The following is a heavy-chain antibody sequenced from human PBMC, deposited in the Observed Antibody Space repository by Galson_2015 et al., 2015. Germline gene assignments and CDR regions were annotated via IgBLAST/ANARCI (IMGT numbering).Heavy chain of an antibody. D-gene: IGHD2-2*01. V-gene: IGHV3-33*01. CDR1: GFTFSSYG. J-gene: IGHJ4*02. CDR2: IWYDGSNK. Sequence: SLRLSCAASGFTFSSYGMHWVRQAPGKGLEWVAVIWYDGSNKYYADSVKGRFTISRDNSKNTLYLQMNSLRAEDTAVYYCARDSGDIVVVPAAHPEYYFDYWGQGTLVTVSS. CDR3: ARDSGDIVVVPAAHPEYYFDY.